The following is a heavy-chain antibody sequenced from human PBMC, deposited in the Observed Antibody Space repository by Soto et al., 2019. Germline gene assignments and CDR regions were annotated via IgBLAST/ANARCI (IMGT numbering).Heavy chain of an antibody. Sequence: SVKVSCKASGGTLSSNAISWARQATGQGLEWMGGIIPMFGTGNYAQKFQGRVTITADESTSTAYMELSSLRSEDTAVYYCARDSGNSSKWYNWFDPWGQGTLVTVSS. V-gene: IGHV1-69*13. J-gene: IGHJ5*02. CDR1: GGTLSSNA. CDR2: IIPMFGTG. CDR3: ARDSGNSSKWYNWFDP. D-gene: IGHD6-13*01.